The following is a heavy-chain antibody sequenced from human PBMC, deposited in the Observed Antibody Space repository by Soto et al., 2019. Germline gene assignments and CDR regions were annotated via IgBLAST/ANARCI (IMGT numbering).Heavy chain of an antibody. J-gene: IGHJ5*02. D-gene: IGHD2-2*01. CDR3: ARDLSGPIVVVPAATPRDNWFDP. V-gene: IGHV1-69*13. Sequence: SVKVSCKASGGTFSSYAISWVRQAPGQGLEWMGGIIPIFGTANYAQKFQGRVTITADESTSTAYMELSSLRSEDTAVYYCARDLSGPIVVVPAATPRDNWFDPWGQGTLVTVSS. CDR2: IIPIFGTA. CDR1: GGTFSSYA.